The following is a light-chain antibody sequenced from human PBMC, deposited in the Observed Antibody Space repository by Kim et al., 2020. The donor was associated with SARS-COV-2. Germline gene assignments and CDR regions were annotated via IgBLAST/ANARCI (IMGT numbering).Light chain of an antibody. CDR1: RLGNKY. J-gene: IGLJ2*01. CDR3: KVWESTTTV. Sequence: SYELTQPPSVSVSPGQTASITCSGDRLGNKYVCWYQKKSGQSPVVVMYQDERRPSGIPERFSGSNSGNTDTLTISGTQAMDEADYYCKVWESTTTVFGGG. V-gene: IGLV3-1*01. CDR2: QDE.